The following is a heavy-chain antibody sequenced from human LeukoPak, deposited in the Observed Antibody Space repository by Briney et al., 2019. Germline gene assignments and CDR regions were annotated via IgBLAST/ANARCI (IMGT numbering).Heavy chain of an antibody. V-gene: IGHV3-23*01. Sequence: GGSLRLSCAASGFTFSSFAMSWVRQAPGQGLEWVSAISDNSGNTYYADSVKGRFTISRDNSENTLYLQMNSLGAEDTAVYYCARDSPPDYWGQGTLVTVSS. CDR1: GFTFSSFA. CDR3: ARDSPPDY. CDR2: ISDNSGNT. J-gene: IGHJ4*02.